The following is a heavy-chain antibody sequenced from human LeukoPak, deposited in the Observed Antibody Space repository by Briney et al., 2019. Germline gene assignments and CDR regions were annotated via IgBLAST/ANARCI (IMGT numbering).Heavy chain of an antibody. CDR2: IYYSGST. CDR3: ARATYYYDSSGHCNGAFDI. CDR1: GGSISSGGYY. D-gene: IGHD3-22*01. J-gene: IGHJ3*02. Sequence: SETLSLTCTVSGGSISSGGYYWSWIRQHPGKGLEWIGYIYYSGSTYYNPSLKSRVTISVDTSKNQFSLKLSSVTAADTAVYYCARATYYYDSSGHCNGAFDIWGQGTMVTVSS. V-gene: IGHV4-31*03.